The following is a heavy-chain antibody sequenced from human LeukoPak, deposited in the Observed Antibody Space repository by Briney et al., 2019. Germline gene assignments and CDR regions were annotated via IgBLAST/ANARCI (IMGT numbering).Heavy chain of an antibody. V-gene: IGHV4-59*08. CDR3: ARLRFGEGYFDY. CDR2: IYYSGST. J-gene: IGHJ4*02. CDR1: GGSISSYY. Sequence: SETLSLTCTVSGGSISSYYWSWIRQPPGKGLEWIGYIYYSGSTNYNPSPKSRVTISVDTSKNQFSLKLSSVTAADTAVYYCARLRFGEGYFDYWGQGTLVTVSS. D-gene: IGHD3-10*01.